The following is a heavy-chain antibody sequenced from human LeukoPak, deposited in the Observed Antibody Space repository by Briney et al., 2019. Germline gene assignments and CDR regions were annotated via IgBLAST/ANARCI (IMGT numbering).Heavy chain of an antibody. Sequence: PSETLSLTCTVSGGSISSYYWSWIRQPPGKGLEWIGYSGSTNYNPSLKSRVTISVDTSKNQFSLKLSSVTATDTAVYYCARDCSGGSCYGAFDIWGQGTMVTVSS. V-gene: IGHV4-4*08. CDR3: ARDCSGGSCYGAFDI. CDR1: GGSISSYY. D-gene: IGHD2-15*01. J-gene: IGHJ3*02. CDR2: SGST.